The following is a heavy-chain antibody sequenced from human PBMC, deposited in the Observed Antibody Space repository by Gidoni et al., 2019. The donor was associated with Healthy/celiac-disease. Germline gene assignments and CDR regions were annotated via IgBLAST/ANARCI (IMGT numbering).Heavy chain of an antibody. CDR3: ARMVASAATDFFGVGSQELDY. Sequence: QVTLKESGPVLMKPTETLTLTCTVSGFSLSNARMGVSWIRQPPGKALEWLAHIFSNDEKSYSTSLKSRLTISKDTSKSQVVLTMTNMDPVDTATYYCARMVASAATDFFGVGSQELDYWGQGTLVTVSS. CDR2: IFSNDEK. D-gene: IGHD3-16*01. J-gene: IGHJ4*02. CDR1: GFSLSNARMG. V-gene: IGHV2-26*01.